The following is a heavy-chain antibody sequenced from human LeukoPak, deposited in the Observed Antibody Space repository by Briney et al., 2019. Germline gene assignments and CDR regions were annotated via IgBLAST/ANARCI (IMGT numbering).Heavy chain of an antibody. CDR2: ISSSSSYT. D-gene: IGHD3-16*02. CDR3: ASLPYDYVWGSYRFFDY. Sequence: GGSLRLSCAASGFTFSDYYMSCIRQAPGKGLEWVSYISSSSSYTNYADSVKGRFTISRDSAKNSLYLQMNSLRAEDTAVYYCASLPYDYVWGSYRFFDYWSQGTLVTVSS. V-gene: IGHV3-11*03. J-gene: IGHJ4*02. CDR1: GFTFSDYY.